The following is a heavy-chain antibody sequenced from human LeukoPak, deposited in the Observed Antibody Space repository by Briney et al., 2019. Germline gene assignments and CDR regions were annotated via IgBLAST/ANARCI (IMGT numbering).Heavy chain of an antibody. D-gene: IGHD4-17*01. CDR3: AREHDYGDHPGY. CDR1: GGTFSSYA. V-gene: IGHV1-69*04. J-gene: IGHJ4*02. Sequence: SVKVSCKASGGTFSSYAISWVRQAPGQGLEWMGRIIPILGIANYAQKFQGRVTITADKSTCTAYMELSSLRSEDTAVYYCAREHDYGDHPGYWGQGTLVTVSS. CDR2: IIPILGIA.